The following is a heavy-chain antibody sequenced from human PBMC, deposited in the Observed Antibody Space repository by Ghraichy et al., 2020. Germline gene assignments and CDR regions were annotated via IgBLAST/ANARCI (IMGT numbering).Heavy chain of an antibody. CDR1: GGSISSYY. V-gene: IGHV4-59*01. CDR2: IYYSGST. D-gene: IGHD3-3*01. CDR3: ARFHYDFWSGYSPRNEYYYYYMDV. J-gene: IGHJ6*03. Sequence: SETLSLTCTVSGGSISSYYWSWIRQPPGKGLEWIGYIYYSGSTNYNPSLKSRVTISVDTSKNQFSLKLSSVTAADTAVYYCARFHYDFWSGYSPRNEYYYYYMDVWGRGTTVTVSS.